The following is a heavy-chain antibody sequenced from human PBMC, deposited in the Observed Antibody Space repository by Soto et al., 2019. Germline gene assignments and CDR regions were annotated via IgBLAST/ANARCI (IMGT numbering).Heavy chain of an antibody. D-gene: IGHD6-13*01. CDR3: ARGLEVAAAPHLNHYYYGMDV. J-gene: IGHJ6*02. CDR1: GGSISSGGYY. CDR2: IYYSGST. Sequence: QVQLQESGPGLVKPSQTLSLTCTVSGGSISSGGYYWSWIRQHPGKGLEWIGYIYYSGSTYYNPSLKSRVTISVDTSKNQFSLKLSSVTAADTAVYYCARGLEVAAAPHLNHYYYGMDVWGQGTTVTVSS. V-gene: IGHV4-31*03.